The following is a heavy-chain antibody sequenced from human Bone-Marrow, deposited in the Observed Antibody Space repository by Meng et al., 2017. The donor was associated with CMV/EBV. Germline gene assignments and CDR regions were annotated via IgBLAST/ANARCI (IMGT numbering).Heavy chain of an antibody. Sequence: GGSLRLSCEASGYTFNDYRMHWVRQAPGKGLEWVAYIRYDGSDKYYADSVKGRFTISRDNAKNSLYLQMNSLRAEDTAVYYCARDVGTTLYYYGMDVWGQGTTVTVSS. V-gene: IGHV3-30*02. CDR3: ARDVGTTLYYYGMDV. CDR2: IRYDGSDK. D-gene: IGHD1-26*01. J-gene: IGHJ6*02. CDR1: GYTFNDYR.